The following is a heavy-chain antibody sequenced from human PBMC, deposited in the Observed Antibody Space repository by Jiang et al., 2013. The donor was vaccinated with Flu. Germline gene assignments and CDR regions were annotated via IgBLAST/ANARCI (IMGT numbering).Heavy chain of an antibody. Sequence: GVVQPGRSLRLSCAASGFTFSNYTMHWVRQAPGKGLEWVGVIWYDGSSQYFAASLQGRFTISRDNSKNTLYLQMNSPRAEDTAVYYCARAEDPVAVAHYFDYWGQGTLVTVSS. CDR1: GFTFSNYT. D-gene: IGHD6-19*01. CDR2: IWYDGSSQ. J-gene: IGHJ4*02. V-gene: IGHV3-33*01. CDR3: ARAEDPVAVAHYFDY.